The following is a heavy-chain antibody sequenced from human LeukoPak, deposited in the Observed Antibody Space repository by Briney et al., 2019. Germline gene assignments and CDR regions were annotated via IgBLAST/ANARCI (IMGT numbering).Heavy chain of an antibody. J-gene: IGHJ4*02. CDR2: IYSGGST. CDR1: GFTFSNAW. D-gene: IGHD3-9*01. Sequence: GGSLRLSCAASGFTFSNAWMSWVRQAPGKGLEWVSGIYSGGSTYYADSAKGRFTISRDDSKNTLYLQMNSLRAEDTAVYYCARYDILTWPFDYWGQGTLVTVSS. V-gene: IGHV3-66*01. CDR3: ARYDILTWPFDY.